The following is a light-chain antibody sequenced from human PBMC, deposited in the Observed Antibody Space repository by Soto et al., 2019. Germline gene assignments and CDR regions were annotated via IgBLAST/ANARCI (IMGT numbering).Light chain of an antibody. CDR2: GAS. CDR3: QQYGDLTWT. CDR1: QAVSSNY. Sequence: ALTQSPGTLSSSPGERATLSCRASQAVSSNYLAWYQQKPGQAPRLLISGASGRATGVPDRFSGSGSGTEFTLTIDRLESEDFAVYFCQQYGDLTWTFGQGTKVDIX. V-gene: IGKV3-20*01. J-gene: IGKJ1*01.